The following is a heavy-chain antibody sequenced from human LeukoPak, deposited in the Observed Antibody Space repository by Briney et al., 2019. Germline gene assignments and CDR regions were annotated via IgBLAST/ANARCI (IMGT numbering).Heavy chain of an antibody. Sequence: GGSLRLSCAASGFTFSSHVMCWVRQAPGQGLEWVALISFDGINKYNADSVKGRFTISRDNSKNTLYLQMNSLRAEDTAVYYCARYRTTVTTHDAFDIWGQGTMVTVSS. D-gene: IGHD4-17*01. CDR3: ARYRTTVTTHDAFDI. CDR2: ISFDGINK. V-gene: IGHV3-30*04. J-gene: IGHJ3*02. CDR1: GFTFSSHV.